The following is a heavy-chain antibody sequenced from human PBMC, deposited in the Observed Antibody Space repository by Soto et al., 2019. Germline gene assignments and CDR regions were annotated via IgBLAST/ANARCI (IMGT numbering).Heavy chain of an antibody. J-gene: IGHJ6*03. CDR3: ARRARPDFYYMDV. D-gene: IGHD6-6*01. CDR1: GFTLSGYA. CDR2: ISSNGVGT. V-gene: IGHV3-64*01. Sequence: EVQLLESGGGLVQPGGSLRLSCAASGFTLSGYAMDWVRQAPGKGLEYVSGISSNGVGTYYANSVQGRFTISRDNSKNTVYLPMGSLRPEDMAVYYCARRARPDFYYMDVWGKGATVTVSS.